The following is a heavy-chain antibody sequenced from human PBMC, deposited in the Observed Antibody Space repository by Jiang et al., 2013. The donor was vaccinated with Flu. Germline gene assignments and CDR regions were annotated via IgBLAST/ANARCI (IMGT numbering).Heavy chain of an antibody. V-gene: IGHV6-1*01. D-gene: IGHD1-7*01. Sequence: QTLSLTCGISGDSVSRNTAAWNWVRQSPSRGLEWLGRTYYRSKWYNDYAVSVKSRITINPDTSKNQFSLQLNSVTPEDTAVYYCASAVRGTTGSFAYWGQSSLVTVSS. J-gene: IGHJ4*02. CDR2: TYYRSKWYN. CDR3: ASAVRGTTGSFAY. CDR1: GDSVSRNTAA.